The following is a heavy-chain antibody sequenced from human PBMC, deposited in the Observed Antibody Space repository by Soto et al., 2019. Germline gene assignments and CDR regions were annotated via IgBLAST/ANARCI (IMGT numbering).Heavy chain of an antibody. D-gene: IGHD2-2*01. Sequence: SETLSLTCTVSGGSISSYYWRWIRQPPGKRLEWIGYISYSGSTFYNPSLKSRVTISVDTSKNQFSLKLSSVTAADTAVYYCARDAPSSSYFDYWGQGTQVTVSS. CDR1: GGSISSYY. V-gene: IGHV4-59*01. CDR2: ISYSGST. CDR3: ARDAPSSSYFDY. J-gene: IGHJ4*02.